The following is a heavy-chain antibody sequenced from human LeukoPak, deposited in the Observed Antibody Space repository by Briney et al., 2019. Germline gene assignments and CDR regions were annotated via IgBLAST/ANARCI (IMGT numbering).Heavy chain of an antibody. V-gene: IGHV1-2*02. Sequence: ASVKVSCKASGYTFTGYYMHWVRQAPGQGLEWMGWINPNSGGTNYAQKFQGRVTMTRDTSICTAYMELSRLRSDDTAVYYCAREIVVVPAAIPFDYWGQGTLVTVSS. CDR2: INPNSGGT. CDR1: GYTFTGYY. CDR3: AREIVVVPAAIPFDY. D-gene: IGHD2-2*01. J-gene: IGHJ4*02.